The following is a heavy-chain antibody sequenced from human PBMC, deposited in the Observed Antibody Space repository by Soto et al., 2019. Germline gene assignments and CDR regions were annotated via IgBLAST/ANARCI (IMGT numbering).Heavy chain of an antibody. CDR2: IYWDDDK. V-gene: IGHV2-5*02. J-gene: IGHJ4*02. Sequence: QITLKESGPTLVKPTQTLTLTCTFSGFSLSTSGVGVGWIRQPPGKALEWLALIYWDDDKRYSPSLKSRLTTTKDTYTIQVVLTMTNMDPVDTATYYCAHRSEVATIFDYWGQGTLVTVSS. D-gene: IGHD5-12*01. CDR3: AHRSEVATIFDY. CDR1: GFSLSTSGVG.